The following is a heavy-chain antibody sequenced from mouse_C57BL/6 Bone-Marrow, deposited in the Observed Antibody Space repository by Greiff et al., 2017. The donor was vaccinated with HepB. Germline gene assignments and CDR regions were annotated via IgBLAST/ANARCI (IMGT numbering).Heavy chain of an antibody. CDR1: GFTFSDAW. CDR3: TRGRVRVYFDY. Sequence: EVNVVDSGGGLVQPGGSMKLSCAASGFTFSDAWMDWVRQSPEKGLEWVAEIRNKANNHATYYAESVKGRFTISRDDSKSSVYLQMNSLRAEDTGIDYCTRGRVRVYFDYWGQGTTLTVAS. J-gene: IGHJ2*01. CDR2: IRNKANNHAT. V-gene: IGHV6-6*01.